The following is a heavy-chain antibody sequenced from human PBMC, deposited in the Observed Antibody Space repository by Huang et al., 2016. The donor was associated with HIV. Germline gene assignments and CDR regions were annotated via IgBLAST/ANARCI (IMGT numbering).Heavy chain of an antibody. J-gene: IGHJ4*02. CDR2: ISGSGSST. Sequence: EVQLLESGGGLVQPGGSLRRSCAASIFTFSTSAMSWVRQDPGKGLEWVSGISGSGSSTYYADSVKGRFTISRDNSRNTLYLQMKSLRVEDTAIYYCAKGSERSLTGPKYQYYFDYWGQGTLVTVSS. V-gene: IGHV3-23*01. CDR1: IFTFSTSA. D-gene: IGHD3-3*01. CDR3: AKGSERSLTGPKYQYYFDY.